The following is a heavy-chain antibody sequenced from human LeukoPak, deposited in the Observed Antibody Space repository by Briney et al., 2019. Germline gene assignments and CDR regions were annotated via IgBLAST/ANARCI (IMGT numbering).Heavy chain of an antibody. CDR2: IYHSGST. V-gene: IGHV4-30-2*01. J-gene: IGHJ5*02. CDR1: GGSISSGGYS. Sequence: SQTLSLTCAVSGGSISSGGYSWSWIRQPPGKGLEWIGYIYHSGSTCYNPSLKSRVTISVDRSKNQFSLKLSSVTAADTAVYYCARAVGRYGDRGVDPWGQGTLVTVSS. D-gene: IGHD4-17*01. CDR3: ARAVGRYGDRGVDP.